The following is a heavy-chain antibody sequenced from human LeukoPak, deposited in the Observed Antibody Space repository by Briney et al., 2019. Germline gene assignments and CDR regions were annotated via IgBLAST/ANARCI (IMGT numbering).Heavy chain of an antibody. Sequence: GRSLRLSCAASGFTFADYAMPWVRQAPGKGLEWVSGISWNSGSIGYADSVKGRFTISRDNAKNSLYLQMNSLRAEDTALYYCAKARGATRAYFDYWGQGTLVTVSS. D-gene: IGHD1-26*01. CDR3: AKARGATRAYFDY. J-gene: IGHJ4*02. CDR1: GFTFADYA. V-gene: IGHV3-9*01. CDR2: ISWNSGSI.